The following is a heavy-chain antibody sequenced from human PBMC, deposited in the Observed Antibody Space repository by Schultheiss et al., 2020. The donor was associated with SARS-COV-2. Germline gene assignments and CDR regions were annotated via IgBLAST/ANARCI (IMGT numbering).Heavy chain of an antibody. Sequence: GGSLRLSCAASGFTFSSYGMHWVRQAPGKGLEWVAVISYDGSNKYYADSVKGRFTISRDNSKNTLYLQMNSLRAEDTAVYYCAMDTAMDLGYWGQGTLVTVSS. J-gene: IGHJ4*02. V-gene: IGHV3-30*03. CDR2: ISYDGSNK. CDR1: GFTFSSYG. CDR3: AMDTAMDLGY. D-gene: IGHD5-18*01.